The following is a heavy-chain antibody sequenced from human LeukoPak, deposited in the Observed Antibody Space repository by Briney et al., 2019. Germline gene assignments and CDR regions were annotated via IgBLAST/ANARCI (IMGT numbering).Heavy chain of an antibody. Sequence: SETLSLTCTVSGGSISSYYWGWIRQPPGKGLEWIGSIYYSGSTYYNPSLKSRVTISVDTSKNQFSLKLSSVTAADTAVYYCARDIKGKKVAYYYDSSGYSYLYWGQGTLVTVSS. J-gene: IGHJ4*02. CDR2: IYYSGST. CDR1: GGSISSYY. CDR3: ARDIKGKKVAYYYDSSGYSYLY. D-gene: IGHD3-22*01. V-gene: IGHV4-39*07.